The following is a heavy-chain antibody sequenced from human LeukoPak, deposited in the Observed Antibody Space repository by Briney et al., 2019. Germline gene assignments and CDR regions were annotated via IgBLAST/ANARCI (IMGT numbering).Heavy chain of an antibody. V-gene: IGHV4-4*07. J-gene: IGHJ3*02. D-gene: IGHD2-15*01. CDR2: IYTRGST. Sequence: PSETLSLTCTVSGGSINNYYWSWIRQPAGKGLEWIGRIYTRGSTNYNPSLKSRVTKSVDTSKNQFSLKLSSVTAADTAVYYCARGRYCSADICSGGDAFDIRGQGTMVSVSS. CDR1: GGSINNYY. CDR3: ARGRYCSADICSGGDAFDI.